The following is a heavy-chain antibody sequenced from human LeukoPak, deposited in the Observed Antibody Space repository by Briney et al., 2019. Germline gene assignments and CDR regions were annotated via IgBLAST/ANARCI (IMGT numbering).Heavy chain of an antibody. J-gene: IGHJ4*02. Sequence: SVKVSCKASGGTFSSYAISWVPQAPGQGLEWMGRIIPIFGTANYAQKFQGRVTITTDESTSTAYMELSSLRSEDTAVYYCARSGSIAAFDDFVYCGQGTLVTVSS. D-gene: IGHD6-6*01. V-gene: IGHV1-69*05. CDR1: GGTFSSYA. CDR3: ARSGSIAAFDDFVY. CDR2: IIPIFGTA.